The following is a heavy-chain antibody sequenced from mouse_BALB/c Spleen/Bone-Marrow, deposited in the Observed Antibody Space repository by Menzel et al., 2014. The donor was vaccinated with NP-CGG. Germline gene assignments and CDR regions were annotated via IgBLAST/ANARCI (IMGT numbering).Heavy chain of an antibody. CDR1: GFTFSSFG. CDR3: ARDVPLHDVGYFDY. Sequence: DVKLVESGGGLVQPGGSRKLSCAASGFTFSSFGMHWVRQAPEKGLEWVAYISSGSSTIYYADTVKGRFTISRDNPKNTLFLQMTSLRSEDTAMYYCARDVPLHDVGYFDYWGQGTTLTVSS. J-gene: IGHJ2*01. CDR2: ISSGSSTI. V-gene: IGHV5-17*02. D-gene: IGHD2-12*01.